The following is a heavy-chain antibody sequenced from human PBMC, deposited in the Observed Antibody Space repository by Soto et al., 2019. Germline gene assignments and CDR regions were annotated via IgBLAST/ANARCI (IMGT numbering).Heavy chain of an antibody. D-gene: IGHD2-2*01. CDR3: ARGLVVPAGIRYYYYGMDV. CDR1: GGTFSNYA. Sequence: VKVSCKACGGTFSNYASSGVRQARGRGREWMGGIIPIFNTANYAQKFQGRVTITADKSTSTAYMELSSLRSEDTAVYYCARGLVVPAGIRYYYYGMDVWGQGTTVTVSS. V-gene: IGHV1-69*13. CDR2: IIPIFNTA. J-gene: IGHJ6*02.